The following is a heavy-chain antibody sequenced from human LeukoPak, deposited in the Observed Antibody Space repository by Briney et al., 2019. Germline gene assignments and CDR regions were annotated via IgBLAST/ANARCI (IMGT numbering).Heavy chain of an antibody. CDR1: GFTFSIYA. V-gene: IGHV3-23*01. D-gene: IGHD6-13*01. CDR2: ISGSDDST. Sequence: PGGSLRLSCAASGFTFSIYAMSWVRQAPGKGLEWVSVISGSDDSTYYADSVKGRFTISRDNSKNTLFLQMNSLRAEDTALYYCAKAGHSSSWAWADYWGQGTLVTVSS. J-gene: IGHJ4*02. CDR3: AKAGHSSSWAWADY.